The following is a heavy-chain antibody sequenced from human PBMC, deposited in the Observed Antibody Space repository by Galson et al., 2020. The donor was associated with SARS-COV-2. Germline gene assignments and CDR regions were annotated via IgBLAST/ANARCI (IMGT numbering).Heavy chain of an antibody. CDR1: GGSVSSGSYF. D-gene: IGHD3-3*01. CDR3: ARGSVFGVIVIDY. Sequence: SQTLSLTCTVSGGSVSSGSYFWSWIRQPPGQGLEYIGYIYSSGGTNYNPSLKSRVTMSVDTPKNQVSLKLNSVTAADTAVYYCARGSVFGVIVIDYWGQGTLVTVSS. V-gene: IGHV4-61*01. J-gene: IGHJ4*02. CDR2: IYSSGGT.